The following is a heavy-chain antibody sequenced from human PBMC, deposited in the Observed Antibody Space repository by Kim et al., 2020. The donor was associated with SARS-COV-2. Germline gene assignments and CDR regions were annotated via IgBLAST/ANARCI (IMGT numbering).Heavy chain of an antibody. J-gene: IGHJ5*02. Sequence: GGSLRLSCAASGFTFSSYAMHWVRQAPGKGLEWVAVISYDGSNKYYADSVKGRFTISRDNSKNTLYLQMNSLRAEDTAVYYCARDFQIAAAGKGWFDPWGQGTLVTVSS. CDR2: ISYDGSNK. V-gene: IGHV3-30*04. D-gene: IGHD6-13*01. CDR3: ARDFQIAAAGKGWFDP. CDR1: GFTFSSYA.